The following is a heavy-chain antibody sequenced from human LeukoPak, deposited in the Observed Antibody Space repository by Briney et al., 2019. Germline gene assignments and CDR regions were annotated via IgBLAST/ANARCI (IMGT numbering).Heavy chain of an antibody. Sequence: PGGSLRLSCAASGFSFSNAWMSWVRHAPGKGLEWVGRIKSKTDGGTTDFPAHVKGRFNISRDDSKNTLYLQMNSLKTEDTAVYYCTTDINYFDPWGQGTLVTASS. V-gene: IGHV3-15*01. CDR3: TTDINYFDP. J-gene: IGHJ5*02. CDR2: IKSKTDGGTT. D-gene: IGHD1-7*01. CDR1: GFSFSNAW.